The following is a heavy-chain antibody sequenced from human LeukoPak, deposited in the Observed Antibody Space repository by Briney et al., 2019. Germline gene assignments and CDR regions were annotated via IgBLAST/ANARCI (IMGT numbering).Heavy chain of an antibody. CDR1: GFTFSSYS. Sequence: GGSLRLSCAASGFTFSSYSMNWVRQAPGKGLEWVSSISSSSSYIYYADSVKGRFTISRDNAKNSLYLQMNGLRAEDTAVYYCARVGAYDSSGYTFDYWGQGTLVTVSS. V-gene: IGHV3-21*01. D-gene: IGHD3-22*01. CDR3: ARVGAYDSSGYTFDY. J-gene: IGHJ4*02. CDR2: ISSSSSYI.